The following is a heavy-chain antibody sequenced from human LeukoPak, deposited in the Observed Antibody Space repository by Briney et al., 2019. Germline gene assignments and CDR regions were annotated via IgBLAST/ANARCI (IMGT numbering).Heavy chain of an antibody. CDR3: ASLYCSSTSCYTLTEYYFDY. Sequence: GESLKISCKGSGYSFTSYWIGWVRQMPGKGLEWMGIIYPGDSDTRYSPSFQGQVTISADKSISTAYLQWSSLKASDTAMYYCASLYCSSTSCYTLTEYYFDYWGQGTLVTVSS. CDR1: GYSFTSYW. D-gene: IGHD2-2*02. V-gene: IGHV5-51*01. J-gene: IGHJ4*02. CDR2: IYPGDSDT.